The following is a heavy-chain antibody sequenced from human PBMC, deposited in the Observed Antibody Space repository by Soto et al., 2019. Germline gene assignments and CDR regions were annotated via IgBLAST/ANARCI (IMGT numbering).Heavy chain of an antibody. J-gene: IGHJ2*01. CDR3: VRDRADFSSTYYHYFSV. CDR2: IYNTGTT. CDR1: GTSIRHFY. D-gene: IGHD2-2*01. V-gene: IGHV4-4*07. Sequence: QVQLQESGPGLVKPSETLSLTCKVSGTSIRHFYWTWIRQTAGKGLEWIGRIYNTGTTSLNPSLKSRVTMSMDTSKNEFSLNLTSVTAADTAVYYCVRDRADFSSTYYHYFSVWGRGIQVTVSS.